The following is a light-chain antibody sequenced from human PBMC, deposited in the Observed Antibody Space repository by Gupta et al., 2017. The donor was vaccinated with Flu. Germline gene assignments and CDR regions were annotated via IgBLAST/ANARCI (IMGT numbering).Light chain of an antibody. CDR1: NIGSKG. Sequence: GKTARINCGGNNIGSKGLHWYQQKPGQAPVLVVYDDSDWPSGIPERFSGSNSGNTATLTISRVEAGDEADYYCQVWDSSSDHVVFGGGTKLPVL. CDR2: DDS. CDR3: QVWDSSSDHVV. J-gene: IGLJ2*01. V-gene: IGLV3-21*03.